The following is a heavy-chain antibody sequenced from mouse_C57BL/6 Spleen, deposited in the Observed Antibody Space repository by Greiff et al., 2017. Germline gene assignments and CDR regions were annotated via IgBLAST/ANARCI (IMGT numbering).Heavy chain of an antibody. J-gene: IGHJ3*01. D-gene: IGHD2-3*01. CDR2: IDPENGDT. Sequence: VQLQQSGAELVRPGASVKLSCTASGFNIKDDYMHWVKQRPEQGLEWIGWIDPENGDTEYASKFQGKATITADTSSNTAYLQLSSLTSVDTAVYSWTFDGYPFAYWGQGTLVTVSA. CDR3: TFDGYPFAY. CDR1: GFNIKDDY. V-gene: IGHV14-4*01.